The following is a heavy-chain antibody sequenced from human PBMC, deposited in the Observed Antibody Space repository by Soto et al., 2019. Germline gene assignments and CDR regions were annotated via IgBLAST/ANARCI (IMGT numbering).Heavy chain of an antibody. CDR1: GGSISSYY. CDR3: AKIGIGSYYGMDV. J-gene: IGHJ6*02. Sequence: LSLPCTVSGGSISSYYWSWIRQPPGKGLEWIGYIYYSGSTNYNPSLKSRVTISVDTSKNQFSLKLSSVTAADTAVYYCAKIGIGSYYGMDVWGQGTTVTVSS. CDR2: IYYSGST. V-gene: IGHV4-59*01. D-gene: IGHD3-10*01.